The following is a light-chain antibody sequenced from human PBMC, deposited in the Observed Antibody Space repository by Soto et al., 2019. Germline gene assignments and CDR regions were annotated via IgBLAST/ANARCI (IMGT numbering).Light chain of an antibody. V-gene: IGKV1-39*01. CDR1: QPISTS. J-gene: IGKJ4*01. Sequence: DIQVTQSPSSLSASIGDRVIITCRASQPISTSLHWFQQKPGKAPKLLIYALSNLQSGVPSRFSGSGTGTEFTLIISSLQPEDVGNYFCQQSYSTPLTLGGGTKVQI. CDR2: ALS. CDR3: QQSYSTPLT.